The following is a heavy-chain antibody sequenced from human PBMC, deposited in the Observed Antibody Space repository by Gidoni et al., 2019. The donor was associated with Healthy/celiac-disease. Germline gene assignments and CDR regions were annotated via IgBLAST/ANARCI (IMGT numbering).Heavy chain of an antibody. CDR2: INPSGGST. D-gene: IGHD3-10*01. J-gene: IGHJ4*02. CDR1: GYTFTSYY. V-gene: IGHV1-46*01. Sequence: QVQLVQSGAEVKKPGASVKVSCKASGYTFTSYYMHWVRQAPGQGLEWMGIINPSGGSTSYAQKFQGRVTMTRDTSTSTVYMELSSLRSEDTAVYYCARDAVLLWFGESKYHFDYWGQGTLVTVSS. CDR3: ARDAVLLWFGESKYHFDY.